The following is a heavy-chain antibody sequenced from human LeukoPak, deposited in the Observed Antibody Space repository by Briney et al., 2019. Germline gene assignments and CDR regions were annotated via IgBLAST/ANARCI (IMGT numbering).Heavy chain of an antibody. Sequence: PSETLSLTCTVSGGSISSYYWSWIRQPPGKGLEWIGYIYYSGSTNYNPSLKSRVTISVDTSKDQFSLKLSSVTAADTAVYYCARYTYDFWSGYPEANWFDPWGQGTLVTVSS. D-gene: IGHD3-3*01. CDR1: GGSISSYY. CDR2: IYYSGST. J-gene: IGHJ5*02. V-gene: IGHV4-59*08. CDR3: ARYTYDFWSGYPEANWFDP.